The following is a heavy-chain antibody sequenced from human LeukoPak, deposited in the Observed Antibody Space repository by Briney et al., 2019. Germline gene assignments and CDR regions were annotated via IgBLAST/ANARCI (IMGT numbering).Heavy chain of an antibody. CDR3: TTGVYSYAFDI. J-gene: IGHJ3*02. CDR2: IKSNTDGGTT. V-gene: IGHV3-15*01. D-gene: IGHD4-11*01. Sequence: WIRQPPGKGLEWVGSIKSNTDGGTTDYAAPVKGRFTISRDDSKNTLYLQMNSLKTEDTAVYYCTTGVYSYAFDIWGQGTMVTVSS.